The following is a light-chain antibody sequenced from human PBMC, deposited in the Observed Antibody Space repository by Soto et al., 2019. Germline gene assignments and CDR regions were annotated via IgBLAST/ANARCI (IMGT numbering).Light chain of an antibody. CDR3: QQYNNWWT. Sequence: EIVLTQSPGPLSLSPGERATLSCRASQGVSSNLAWYQQKPGQAPRLLIYGASTRATGIPARFSGSGSGTESTLTISSLQSEDFAVYYCQQYNNWWTFGQGTKVDI. V-gene: IGKV3-15*01. CDR1: QGVSSN. J-gene: IGKJ1*01. CDR2: GAS.